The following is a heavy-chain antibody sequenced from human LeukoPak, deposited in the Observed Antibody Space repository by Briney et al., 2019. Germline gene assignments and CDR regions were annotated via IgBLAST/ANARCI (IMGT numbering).Heavy chain of an antibody. V-gene: IGHV3-9*01. D-gene: IGHD2-21*02. CDR1: GFTFDDYA. J-gene: IGHJ4*02. CDR3: AKADCGGDCYFDY. Sequence: GGSLRLSCAASGFTFDDYAMHWVRQAPGKGLGWVSGISWNSGSIGYADSVKGRFTISRDNAKNSLYLQMNSLRAEDTALYYCAKADCGGDCYFDYWGQGTLVTVSS. CDR2: ISWNSGSI.